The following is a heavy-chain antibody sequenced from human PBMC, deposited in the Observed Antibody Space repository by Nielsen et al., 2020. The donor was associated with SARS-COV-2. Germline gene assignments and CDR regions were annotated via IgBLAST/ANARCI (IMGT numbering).Heavy chain of an antibody. V-gene: IGHV4-30-4*01. D-gene: IGHD5-24*01. CDR2: SRYSYYT. J-gene: IGHJ4*02. CDR1: GDSITGDYY. CDR3: ARPYRDGYNFYYFDY. Sequence: SETLSLTCTVSGDSITGDYYWSWIRPPPGKGLEWMGLSRYSYYTYYNSSLTSRISMSLDTSKNQFSLKLTSVTVADTAVYYCARPYRDGYNFYYFDYWGQGTLVTVSS.